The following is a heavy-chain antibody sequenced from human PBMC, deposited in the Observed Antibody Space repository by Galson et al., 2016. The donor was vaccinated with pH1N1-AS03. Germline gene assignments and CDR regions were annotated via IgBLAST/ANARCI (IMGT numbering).Heavy chain of an antibody. Sequence: PALVKPTPSLTLTCTFSGFSLRTSGMGVGWIRQSPGEPLEWLALIYWNDDERYHPSLKNRLTIAKDASKNQVVITMTNMDPVDTATYSCAHGILANYDVWSGPFNWFDPWGQGILVTVS. J-gene: IGHJ5*02. CDR3: AHGILANYDVWSGPFNWFDP. CDR2: IYWNDDE. V-gene: IGHV2-5*01. CDR1: GFSLRTSGMG. D-gene: IGHD3-3*01.